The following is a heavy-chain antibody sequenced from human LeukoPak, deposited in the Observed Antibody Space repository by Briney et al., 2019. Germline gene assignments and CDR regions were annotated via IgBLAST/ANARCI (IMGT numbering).Heavy chain of an antibody. D-gene: IGHD3-22*01. Sequence: QPGGSLRLSCAASGFTVSSNYMSWVRQAPGKGLEWVSVIYSGGSTYYADSVKGRFTISRDNSKNTLYLQMNSLRAEDTAVYYCARDYYSSAHRAGYWGQGTLVTVSS. CDR2: IYSGGST. J-gene: IGHJ4*02. CDR1: GFTVSSNY. CDR3: ARDYYSSAHRAGY. V-gene: IGHV3-66*01.